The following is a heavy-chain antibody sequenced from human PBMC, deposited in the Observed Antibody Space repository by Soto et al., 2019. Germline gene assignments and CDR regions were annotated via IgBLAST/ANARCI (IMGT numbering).Heavy chain of an antibody. Sequence: EVQLLDSGGGLVQPGGSLRLSCAASGFTFSTFAMSWVRQAPGKGLEWISVISGSGHSTYYADSVKGRFTISRDNSKNTLYLQMNSLRAEDTAVYYCAKGGRGNYWGGYNFDYWGQGTLVTVSS. CDR2: ISGSGHST. J-gene: IGHJ4*02. CDR1: GFTFSTFA. V-gene: IGHV3-23*01. D-gene: IGHD1-26*01. CDR3: AKGGRGNYWGGYNFDY.